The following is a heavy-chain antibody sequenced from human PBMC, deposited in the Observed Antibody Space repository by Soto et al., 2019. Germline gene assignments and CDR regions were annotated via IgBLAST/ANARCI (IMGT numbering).Heavy chain of an antibody. V-gene: IGHV4-30-4*01. Sequence: SETLSLTCTVSGGSISSGDYYWSWIRQPPGKGLEWIGYIYYSGSTYYNPTLRSRVYISVDTSKNQFSLNLTSVTAADTAVYYCARDRRHDYRSGYPDYWGQGTLVTVSS. J-gene: IGHJ4*02. CDR1: GGSISSGDYY. CDR2: IYYSGST. CDR3: ARDRRHDYRSGYPDY. D-gene: IGHD3-3*01.